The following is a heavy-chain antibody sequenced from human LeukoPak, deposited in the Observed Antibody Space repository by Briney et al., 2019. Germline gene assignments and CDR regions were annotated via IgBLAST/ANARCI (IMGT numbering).Heavy chain of an antibody. J-gene: IGHJ4*02. CDR2: INWNGGST. V-gene: IGHV3-20*04. D-gene: IGHD1-20*01. Sequence: GGSLRLSCAASGFTFDDYGMSWVRQAPGKGLEWVSGINWNGGSTGYADSVKGRFTISRDNAKNSLYLQINSLRAEDTALHYCARDDGYNWNGVNYWGQGTLVTVSS. CDR1: GFTFDDYG. CDR3: ARDDGYNWNGVNY.